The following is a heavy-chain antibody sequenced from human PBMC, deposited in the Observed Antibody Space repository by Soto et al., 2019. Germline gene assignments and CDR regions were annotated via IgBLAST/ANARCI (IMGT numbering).Heavy chain of an antibody. Sequence: GASVKVSCKASGYTFTSYDINWVRQATGQGLEWMGWMNPNSGNTGYAQKFQGRVTMTRDTSTSTVYMELSSLRSEDTAVYYCASYHGDYGIDYWGQGTLVTVSS. J-gene: IGHJ4*02. V-gene: IGHV1-8*01. CDR3: ASYHGDYGIDY. D-gene: IGHD4-17*01. CDR2: MNPNSGNT. CDR1: GYTFTSYD.